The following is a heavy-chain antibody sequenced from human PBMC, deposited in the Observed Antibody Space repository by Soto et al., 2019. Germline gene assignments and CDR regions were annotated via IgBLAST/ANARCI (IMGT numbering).Heavy chain of an antibody. D-gene: IGHD3-9*01. CDR1: GGTFSSYT. CDR2: IIPILGIA. Sequence: GASVKVSCKASGGTFSSYTISWVRQAPGQGLEWMGRIIPILGIANYAQKFQGRVTITADKSTSTAYKELSSLRSEDTAVYYCARVAYYDILTGPPGFDPWGQGTLVTVSS. V-gene: IGHV1-69*02. J-gene: IGHJ5*02. CDR3: ARVAYYDILTGPPGFDP.